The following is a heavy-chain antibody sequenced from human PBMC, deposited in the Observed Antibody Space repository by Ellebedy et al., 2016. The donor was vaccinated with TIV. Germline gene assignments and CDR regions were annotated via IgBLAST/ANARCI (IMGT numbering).Heavy chain of an antibody. CDR3: ARVRYYGSGTVLYNWFDP. Sequence: MPGGSLRLSCTVSGGSISSSRYYWGWVRQPPGKSREWIGNINDSGRTYYNPSLKSRVTISVDTSKNQFSLLLSYVTAADTSIYYCARVRYYGSGTVLYNWFDPWGQGTLVTVSS. J-gene: IGHJ5*02. CDR1: GGSISSSRYY. CDR2: INDSGRT. V-gene: IGHV4-39*01. D-gene: IGHD3-10*01.